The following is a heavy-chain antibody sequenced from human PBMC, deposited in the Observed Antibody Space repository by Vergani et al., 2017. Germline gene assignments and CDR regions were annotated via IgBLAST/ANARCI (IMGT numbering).Heavy chain of an antibody. CDR3: AILGPLIVDIVGAMAYDI. CDR1: GYTFTGYY. D-gene: IGHD1-26*01. CDR2: INPNSGGT. Sequence: QVQLVQSGAEVKKPGASVKVSCKASGYTFTGYYMHWVRQAPGQGLEWMGWINPNSGGTNYAQKFQGRVTMTRDTSISTAYMELSRLRSDDTAVYYGAILGPLIVDIVGAMAYDIWGQGTMVTVSS. V-gene: IGHV1-2*02. J-gene: IGHJ3*02.